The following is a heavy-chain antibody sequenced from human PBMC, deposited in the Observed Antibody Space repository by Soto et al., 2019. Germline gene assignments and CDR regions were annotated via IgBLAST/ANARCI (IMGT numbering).Heavy chain of an antibody. CDR3: AKLRGYKSDWHHPDYGIDV. V-gene: IGHV3-23*01. CDR2: ISGSGSST. D-gene: IGHD6-19*01. J-gene: IGHJ6*02. CDR1: GFTFSSYA. Sequence: VGSLRLSCAASGFTFSSYALNCVRQAPGKGLQWVSVISGSGSSTHYADSVKGRFAISRDNSKNRLYLQMSSLRAEDTAVYYCAKLRGYKSDWHHPDYGIDVWGQGTTVTVSS.